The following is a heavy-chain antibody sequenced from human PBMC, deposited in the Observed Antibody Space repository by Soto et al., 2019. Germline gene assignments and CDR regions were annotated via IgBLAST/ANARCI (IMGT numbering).Heavy chain of an antibody. J-gene: IGHJ4*02. Sequence: EVQLLESGGGLVQPGGSLRLSCAASGFTFSSYAMNWVRQAPGKGLEWVSVISGSGGSTYYADSVKGRFTISRDNSTSTLYLQLNSLMAEEPAVYYCARRSSGWYFDYWGQGHLVNVSS. V-gene: IGHV3-23*01. CDR2: ISGSGGST. CDR3: ARRSSGWYFDY. CDR1: GFTFSSYA. D-gene: IGHD6-19*01.